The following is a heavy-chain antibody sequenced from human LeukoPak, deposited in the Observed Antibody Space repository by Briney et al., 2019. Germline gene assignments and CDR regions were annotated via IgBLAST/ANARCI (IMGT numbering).Heavy chain of an antibody. Sequence: GGSLRLSCAAPGFTFSSYGMHWVRQAPGKGLEWVAVISYDGSNKYYADSVKGRFTISRDNSKNTLYLQMNSLRAEDTAVYYCAKDYYGSVGYWGQGTLVTVSS. J-gene: IGHJ4*02. CDR1: GFTFSSYG. CDR2: ISYDGSNK. CDR3: AKDYYGSVGY. V-gene: IGHV3-30*18. D-gene: IGHD3-10*01.